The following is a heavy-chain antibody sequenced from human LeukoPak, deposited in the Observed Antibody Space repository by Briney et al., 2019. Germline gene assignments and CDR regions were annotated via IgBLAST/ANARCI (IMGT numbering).Heavy chain of an antibody. CDR3: AHQRSLEDYYDTAFDI. CDR2: IYWDDDK. V-gene: IGHV2-5*02. J-gene: IGHJ3*02. Sequence: ESGPTLVRPTQTLTLTCTFSGFSLSTSGVGVGWIRQPPGKALEWLALIYWDDDKRYSPSLKSRLTITKDTSKNQVVLTMTNMDPVDTATYYCAHQRSLEDYYDTAFDIWGQGTMVTVSS. D-gene: IGHD3-22*01. CDR1: GFSLSTSGVG.